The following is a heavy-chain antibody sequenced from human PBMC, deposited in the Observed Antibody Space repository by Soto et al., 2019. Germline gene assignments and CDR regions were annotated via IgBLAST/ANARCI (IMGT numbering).Heavy chain of an antibody. V-gene: IGHV1-3*01. Sequence: GASVKVSCKASGYTFTSYAMHWVRQAPGQRLEWMGWINAGNGNTKYSQKFQGRVTITRDTSASTAYMELSSLRSEDTAVYYCARKNITMVRGVISSHYVMDVWGQGTTVIVSS. D-gene: IGHD3-10*01. CDR3: ARKNITMVRGVISSHYVMDV. CDR1: GYTFTSYA. CDR2: INAGNGNT. J-gene: IGHJ6*02.